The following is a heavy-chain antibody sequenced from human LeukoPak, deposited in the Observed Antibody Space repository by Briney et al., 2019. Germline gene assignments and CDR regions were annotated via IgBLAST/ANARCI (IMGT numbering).Heavy chain of an antibody. CDR3: AKSTYQSGYGYALGPDY. CDR2: LWTDGSKA. Sequence: TGGSLRLSCTTSGFSLSRYAMHWVRQAPGKGLEWVAGLWTDGSKANYVVSVKGRFTVSKDSSKSALFLQMDSLRPEDTAVYYYAKSTYQSGYGYALGPDYWGQGTLVTVSS. D-gene: IGHD5-12*01. J-gene: IGHJ4*02. V-gene: IGHV3-33*06. CDR1: GFSLSRYA.